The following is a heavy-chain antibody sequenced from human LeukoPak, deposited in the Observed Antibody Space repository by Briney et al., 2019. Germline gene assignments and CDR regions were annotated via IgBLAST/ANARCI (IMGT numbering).Heavy chain of an antibody. CDR1: GGSISSSSYY. V-gene: IGHV4-39*07. Sequence: SETLSLTCTVSGGSISSSSYYWDWIRQPPGKGLEWIGTIYYSGSTYYNPSLKSRVTISVDTSKNQFSLKLTSVTAADTAVYYCARDREEYYDPPYYYGMDVWGQGTTVTVSS. CDR2: IYYSGST. D-gene: IGHD3-22*01. CDR3: ARDREEYYDPPYYYGMDV. J-gene: IGHJ6*02.